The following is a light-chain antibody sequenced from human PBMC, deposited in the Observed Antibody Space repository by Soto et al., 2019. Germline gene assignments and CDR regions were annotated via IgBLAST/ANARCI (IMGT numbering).Light chain of an antibody. CDR2: GGS. CDR3: QQSYSTPRT. CDR1: QSISSD. V-gene: IGKV1-39*01. Sequence: DIQMTQSPSSLSASVGDRVTITCRASQSISSDINWYQQKSGEAPKLLIYGGSSLQSGVPSRFSGSGSGTECTLTISSLQPEDFATYYCQQSYSTPRTFGQGTKVEIK. J-gene: IGKJ1*01.